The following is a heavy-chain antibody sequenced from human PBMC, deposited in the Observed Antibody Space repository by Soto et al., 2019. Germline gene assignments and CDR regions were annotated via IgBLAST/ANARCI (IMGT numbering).Heavy chain of an antibody. D-gene: IGHD2-21*02. CDR2: INAGNGNT. Sequence: QVQLVQSGADEKKPGASVKVSCKASGYTFTSYAMHWVHQAPGQRLEWMGWINAGNGNTKYSQKFQGRVTITRDTSASTAYMELSSLRSEDTAVYYCARAWVVVTAPDYWGQGTLVTVSS. V-gene: IGHV1-3*05. CDR1: GYTFTSYA. J-gene: IGHJ4*02. CDR3: ARAWVVVTAPDY.